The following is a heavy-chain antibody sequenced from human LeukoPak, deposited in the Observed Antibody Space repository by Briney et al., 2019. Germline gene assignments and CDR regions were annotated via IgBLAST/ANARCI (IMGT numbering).Heavy chain of an antibody. CDR1: GGSISGYY. D-gene: IGHD6-19*01. J-gene: IGHJ4*02. Sequence: PSETLSLTRTVSGGSISGYYWSWIRQPPGKGLEWIGYIYHSGNTNYNPSLRSRVTISVDTSRNQFSLNLSSVTAADTAVYYCARRGIPVAGLDYWGQGSLVAVSS. V-gene: IGHV4-59*08. CDR3: ARRGIPVAGLDY. CDR2: IYHSGNT.